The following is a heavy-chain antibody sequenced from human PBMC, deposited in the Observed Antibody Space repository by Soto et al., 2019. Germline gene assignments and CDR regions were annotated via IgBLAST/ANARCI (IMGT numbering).Heavy chain of an antibody. CDR1: GGTFSSYA. CDR2: IIPIFGTA. V-gene: IGHV1-69*01. J-gene: IGHJ6*02. Sequence: QVQLVQSGAEVKKPGSSVKVSCKASGGTFSSYAISWVRQAPGQGLEWMGGIIPIFGTANYAQTFQGRVTITADESPSTAYMELSSLRSEDTAVYYCARGDSAGSVGYYYYYYGMDVWGQGSTVTVSS. CDR3: ARGDSAGSVGYYYYYYGMDV. D-gene: IGHD1-26*01.